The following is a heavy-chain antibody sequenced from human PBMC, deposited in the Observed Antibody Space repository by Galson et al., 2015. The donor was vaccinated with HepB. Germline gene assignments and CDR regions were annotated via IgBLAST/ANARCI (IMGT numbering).Heavy chain of an antibody. CDR1: GFTFSDHY. J-gene: IGHJ1*01. CDR2: SRNKVRSYTT. D-gene: IGHD3-9*01. V-gene: IGHV3-72*01. CDR3: VRTYYDIVTGPIDFQN. Sequence: SLRLSCAASGFTFSDHYMEWVRQAPGKGLEWVGRSRNKVRSYTTAYAASVKGRFTISRDDSKNSLHLHMNSLKTEDTAVYYCVRTYYDIVTGPIDFQNWGQGTRVTVS.